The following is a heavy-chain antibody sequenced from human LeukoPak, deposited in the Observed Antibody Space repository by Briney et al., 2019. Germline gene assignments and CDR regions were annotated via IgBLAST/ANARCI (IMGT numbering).Heavy chain of an antibody. CDR1: GFTFSSCA. CDR3: AKDPIVFNSGDYYLGAFNI. J-gene: IGHJ3*02. Sequence: GGSLRLSCEASGFTFSSCALSWVRQAPGKGLEWVSAISGGGGKTWYADSVKGRFTISGDNSKNTLYLQMNSLRAEDTALYYCAKDPIVFNSGDYYLGAFNIWGQGAMVTVSS. CDR2: ISGGGGKT. D-gene: IGHD2-21*02. V-gene: IGHV3-23*01.